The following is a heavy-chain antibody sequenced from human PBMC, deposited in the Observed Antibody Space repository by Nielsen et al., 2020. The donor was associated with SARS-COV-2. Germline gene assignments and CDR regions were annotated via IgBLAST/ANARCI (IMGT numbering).Heavy chain of an antibody. CDR1: GYTFTSYG. CDR3: ARARYNWNEGDY. D-gene: IGHD1-20*01. CDR2: ISAYNGNT. J-gene: IGHJ4*02. Sequence: ASVKVSCKASGYTFTSYGISWVRQAPGQGLEWMGWISAYNGNTNYAQKLQGRVTMTTDTSTSTAYMELRSLRSNDTAVYYCARARYNWNEGDYWGQGTLVTVSS. V-gene: IGHV1-18*01.